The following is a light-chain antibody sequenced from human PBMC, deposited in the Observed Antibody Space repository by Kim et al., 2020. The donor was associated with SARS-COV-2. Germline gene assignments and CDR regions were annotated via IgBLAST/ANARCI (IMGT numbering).Light chain of an antibody. CDR2: GAS. J-gene: IGKJ1*01. CDR1: ESVTTN. V-gene: IGKV3-15*01. Sequence: SLSPGERATLSCRASESVTTNLAWYQQRPGQALRLLIYGASSRATGIPARFSGSGSGTEFTLTISSLQSEDFAVYFCQQYNNWWTFGQGTKVDIK. CDR3: QQYNNWWT.